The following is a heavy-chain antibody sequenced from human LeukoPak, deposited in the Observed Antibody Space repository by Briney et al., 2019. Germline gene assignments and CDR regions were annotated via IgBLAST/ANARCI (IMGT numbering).Heavy chain of an antibody. CDR3: ARDASGAYDSSGYYSY. D-gene: IGHD3-22*01. V-gene: IGHV1-46*01. CDR2: INPSGGST. J-gene: IGHJ4*02. CDR1: GYTFTGYY. Sequence: ASVKVSCKASGYTFTGYYMHWVRQAPGQGLEWMGIINPSGGSTSYAQKFQGRVTMTRDTSTSTVYMELSSLRSEDTAVYYCARDASGAYDSSGYYSYWGQGTLVTVSP.